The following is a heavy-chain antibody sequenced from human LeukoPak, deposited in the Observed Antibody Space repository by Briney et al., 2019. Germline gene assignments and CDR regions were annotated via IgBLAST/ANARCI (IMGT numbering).Heavy chain of an antibody. CDR3: AAIGHIATVSSLVATAPRGDFDY. CDR2: INPNSGGT. Sequence: ASVKVSCKASGYTFTGYYMHWVRQAPGQGLEWMGWINPNSGGTNYAQKFQGRVTMTRDTSISTAYMELSRLRSDDTAVYYCAAIGHIATVSSLVATAPRGDFDYWGQGTLVTVSS. J-gene: IGHJ4*02. D-gene: IGHD6-13*01. V-gene: IGHV1-2*02. CDR1: GYTFTGYY.